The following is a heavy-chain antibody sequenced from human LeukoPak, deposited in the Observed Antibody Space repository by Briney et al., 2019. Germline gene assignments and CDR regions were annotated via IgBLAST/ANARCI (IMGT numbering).Heavy chain of an antibody. V-gene: IGHV4-39*07. J-gene: IGHJ5*01. D-gene: IGHD2-21*02. Sequence: SETLSLTCTVSGDSISNSSYFWGWIRQPPGKGLEWIATIYYSGSTYYNPSLKSRVTISVDTSKNQFSLKLSSVTAADTAVYYCARGDVVRGVSWFDSWGQGALVTVSS. CDR1: GDSISNSSYF. CDR2: IYYSGST. CDR3: ARGDVVRGVSWFDS.